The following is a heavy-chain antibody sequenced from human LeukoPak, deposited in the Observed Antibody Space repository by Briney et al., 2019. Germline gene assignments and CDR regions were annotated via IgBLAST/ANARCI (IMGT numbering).Heavy chain of an antibody. Sequence: GGSLRLSCAASGFTFSSYAMSWVRQAPGKGLEWVSAISGSGGSTYYADSVKGRFAISRDNSKNTLYLQMNSLRAEDTAVYYCAKGYGSYFLGAFDYWGQGTLVTVSS. CDR1: GFTFSSYA. J-gene: IGHJ4*02. D-gene: IGHD1-26*01. CDR3: AKGYGSYFLGAFDY. CDR2: ISGSGGST. V-gene: IGHV3-23*01.